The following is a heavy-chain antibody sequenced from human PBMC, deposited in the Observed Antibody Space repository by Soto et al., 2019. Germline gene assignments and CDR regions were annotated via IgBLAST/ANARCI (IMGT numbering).Heavy chain of an antibody. CDR1: GFTFSSYA. D-gene: IGHD6-19*01. J-gene: IGHJ5*02. Sequence: EVQLLQSGGGLVQPGGSLRLSCTASGFTFSSYAMSWVRQSPGKGLEWVSAITGSGGNTYYADSVKGRFTISRDNSKNTLYLQMDSLRVEDTAVYYCAKEYEQWLEKCWFDPWGQGTLVTVSS. CDR2: ITGSGGNT. V-gene: IGHV3-23*01. CDR3: AKEYEQWLEKCWFDP.